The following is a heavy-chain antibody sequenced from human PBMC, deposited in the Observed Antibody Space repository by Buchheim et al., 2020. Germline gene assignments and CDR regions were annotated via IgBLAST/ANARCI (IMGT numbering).Heavy chain of an antibody. Sequence: VQLVQSGAEVKKPGASVNVSCKASGYPFTGYYMHWVRQAPGQGLEWLGWINPNSGGTNYAQQFQGWVTMTRDTSISTAYMELSRLRSDDTAVYYCARDGVLRFLVVSGDYYGMDVWGQGTT. CDR1: GYPFTGYY. D-gene: IGHD3-3*01. V-gene: IGHV1-2*04. CDR2: INPNSGGT. CDR3: ARDGVLRFLVVSGDYYGMDV. J-gene: IGHJ6*02.